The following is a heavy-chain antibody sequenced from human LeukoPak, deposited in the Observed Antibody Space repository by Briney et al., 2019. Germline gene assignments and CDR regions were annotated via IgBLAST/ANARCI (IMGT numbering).Heavy chain of an antibody. J-gene: IGHJ5*02. V-gene: IGHV3-48*01. CDR1: GFIFIQYS. CDR3: ARDAGNSGYGCDL. CDR2: IRSSSET. Sequence: GGSRRLSCAASGFIFIQYSMNWVRQAPGKGLEWVSHIRSSSETFYADSVKGRFTISRDNARNSLYLQMNNLRGEDTAIYYCARDAGNSGYGCDLWGQGTLVTVSS. D-gene: IGHD5-12*01.